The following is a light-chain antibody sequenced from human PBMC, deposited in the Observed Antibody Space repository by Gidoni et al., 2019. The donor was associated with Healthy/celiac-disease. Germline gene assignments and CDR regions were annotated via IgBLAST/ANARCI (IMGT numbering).Light chain of an antibody. Sequence: QLVLTQSPSASASLGASVNLTCTLSSGHSSYAIAWHQQQPEKGPRYLMKLNSDGSHSKGDGIPDRFSGSSSGAERYLTISSLQSEDEADYYCQTWGTVYVVFGGGTKLTVL. CDR1: SGHSSYA. CDR3: QTWGTVYVV. CDR2: LNSDGSH. J-gene: IGLJ2*01. V-gene: IGLV4-69*01.